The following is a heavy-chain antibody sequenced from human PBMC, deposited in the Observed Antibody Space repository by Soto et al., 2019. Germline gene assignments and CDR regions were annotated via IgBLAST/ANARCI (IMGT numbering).Heavy chain of an antibody. CDR1: GFTFSGSA. Sequence: EMQLMESGGGLVQPGGSLKLSCEASGFTFSGSAMHWVRQASGKGLEWVGRIRSKANSYATAYAASVKGRFTISRDDSKNTAYLQMNSLKTEDTAVYFCTRGDWWELPTMDYWGQGTLVTVSS. CDR3: TRGDWWELPTMDY. CDR2: IRSKANSYAT. J-gene: IGHJ4*02. D-gene: IGHD1-26*01. V-gene: IGHV3-73*02.